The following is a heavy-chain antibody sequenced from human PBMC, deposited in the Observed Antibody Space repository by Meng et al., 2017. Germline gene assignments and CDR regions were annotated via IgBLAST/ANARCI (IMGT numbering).Heavy chain of an antibody. CDR2: IIPIFGTA. CDR1: GGTFSSYA. CDR3: ARSNIMIKFGGVIDHYYGMDV. Sequence: SVKVSCKASGGTFSSYAISWVRQAPGQGLEWMGGIIPIFGTANYAQKFQGRVTITADESTSTAYMELRSLRSDDTAVYYCARSNIMIKFGGVIDHYYGMDVWGQGTTVTVSS. J-gene: IGHJ6*02. D-gene: IGHD3-16*02. V-gene: IGHV1-69*13.